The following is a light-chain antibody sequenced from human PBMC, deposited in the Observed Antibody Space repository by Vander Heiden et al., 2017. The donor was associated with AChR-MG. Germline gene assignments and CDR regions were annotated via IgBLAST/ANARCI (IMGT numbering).Light chain of an antibody. Sequence: VMPQSPLPLPVTPGEPASISCRSSQSLLHSNGYNYLDWYLQKPGQSPQLLIYLGSNRASGVPDRFSGSGSGTDFTLKISRVEAEDVGVYYCMQALQTLRTFGGGTKVEIK. J-gene: IGKJ4*02. CDR2: LGS. V-gene: IGKV2-28*01. CDR3: MQALQTLRT. CDR1: QSLLHSNGYNY.